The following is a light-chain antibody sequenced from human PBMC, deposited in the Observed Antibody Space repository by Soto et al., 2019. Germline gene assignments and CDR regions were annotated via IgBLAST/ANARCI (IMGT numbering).Light chain of an antibody. Sequence: DIQLTQSPSFLSASVGDRVTITCRASQGISSYLAWYQQKPGKAPKLLIYAASTLQSGVPSRFSGSGSGTELTLTISSLQPEDFSTYYCQQLNSYPRTFGPGTKVEIK. V-gene: IGKV1-9*01. CDR1: QGISSY. CDR3: QQLNSYPRT. CDR2: AAS. J-gene: IGKJ1*01.